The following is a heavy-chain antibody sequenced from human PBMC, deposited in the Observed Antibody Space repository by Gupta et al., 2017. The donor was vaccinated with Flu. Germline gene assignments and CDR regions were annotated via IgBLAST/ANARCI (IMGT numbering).Heavy chain of an antibody. D-gene: IGHD2-15*01. Sequence: AASGFTFSSYGMHWVRQAPGTGLEWVTVISYDGNTKYYADSVKGRFTISRDNSKNTLYLQMNSLRAEDTAVYYCAGYCSGGSCLDYWGQGTLVTVSS. CDR1: GFTFSSYG. CDR2: ISYDGNTK. CDR3: AGYCSGGSCLDY. V-gene: IGHV3-30*03. J-gene: IGHJ4*02.